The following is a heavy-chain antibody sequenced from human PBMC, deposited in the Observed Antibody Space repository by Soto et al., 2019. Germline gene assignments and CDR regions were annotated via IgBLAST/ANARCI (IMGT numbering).Heavy chain of an antibody. CDR1: GFTFSSYS. D-gene: IGHD6-19*01. Sequence: PGGSLRLSCADSGFTFSSYSMNWVRQAPGKGLEWVASISSSSSYIYYADSVKGRFTISRNNATNSLLLQMNRRRAEDTAVYYCARRQWLGDFVYWGQGTLVTVSS. CDR2: ISSSSSYI. J-gene: IGHJ4*02. CDR3: ARRQWLGDFVY. V-gene: IGHV3-21*01.